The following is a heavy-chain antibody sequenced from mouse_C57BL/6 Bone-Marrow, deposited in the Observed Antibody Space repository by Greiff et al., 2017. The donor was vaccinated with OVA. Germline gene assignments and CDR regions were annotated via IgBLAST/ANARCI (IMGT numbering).Heavy chain of an antibody. Sequence: DVKLVESGPGLVKPSQSLSLTCSVTGYSITSGYYCNWIRQFPGNQLEWMVYISYDGSNNYNPSLKNRISITRDTSKNQFFLKLNSVTTEDTATYYCAREGIYYDYAWFAYWGQGTLVTVSA. CDR1: GYSITSGYY. CDR2: ISYDGSN. CDR3: AREGIYYDYAWFAY. V-gene: IGHV3-6*01. J-gene: IGHJ3*01. D-gene: IGHD2-4*01.